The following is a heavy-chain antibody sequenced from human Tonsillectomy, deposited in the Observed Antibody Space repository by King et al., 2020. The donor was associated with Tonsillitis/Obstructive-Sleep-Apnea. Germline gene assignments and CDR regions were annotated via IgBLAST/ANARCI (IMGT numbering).Heavy chain of an antibody. J-gene: IGHJ4*02. D-gene: IGHD3-22*01. Sequence: VQLVESGGGVVQPGRSLRLSCAASGFTFSSYAMHWVRQAPGKGLEWVAVISYDGSNKYYADSVKGRFTISRDNSKNTLYLQMNSLRAEDTAVYYCARERGNMIVAPGYWGQGTLVTVSS. CDR1: GFTFSSYA. CDR3: ARERGNMIVAPGY. V-gene: IGHV3-30*04. CDR2: ISYDGSNK.